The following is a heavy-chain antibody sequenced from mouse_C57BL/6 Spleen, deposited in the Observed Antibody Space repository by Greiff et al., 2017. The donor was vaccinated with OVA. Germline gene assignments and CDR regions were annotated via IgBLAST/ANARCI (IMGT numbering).Heavy chain of an antibody. V-gene: IGHV5-6*01. CDR3: ARITTVVADY. J-gene: IGHJ2*01. Sequence: EVQVVESGGDLVKPGGSLKLSCAASGFTFSSYGMSWVRQTPDKRLEWVATISSGGGYTYYPDSVKGRFTISRDKAKNTPYLQMSSLKSEDTAMYYCARITTVVADYWGQGTTLTVSS. CDR2: ISSGGGYT. CDR1: GFTFSSYG. D-gene: IGHD1-1*01.